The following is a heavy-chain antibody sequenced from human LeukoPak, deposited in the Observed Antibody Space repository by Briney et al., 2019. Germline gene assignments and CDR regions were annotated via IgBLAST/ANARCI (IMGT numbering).Heavy chain of an antibody. Sequence: SGTLSLTCAVSGGSISSSNWWSWVRQPPGKGLEWIGEIYHSGSTNYNPSLKSRVTISVDTSKNQFSLKLSSVTAADTAVYYCARGDTAMVNFDYWGQGTLVTVSS. J-gene: IGHJ4*02. CDR2: IYHSGST. CDR1: GGSISSSNW. D-gene: IGHD5-18*01. CDR3: ARGDTAMVNFDY. V-gene: IGHV4-4*02.